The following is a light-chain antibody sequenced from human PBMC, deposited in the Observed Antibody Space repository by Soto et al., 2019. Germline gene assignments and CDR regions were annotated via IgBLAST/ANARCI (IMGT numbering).Light chain of an antibody. Sequence: QSVLTQPASVSGSPGQSITISCTGTSSDVGGYNYVSWYQQHPGKAPKLMIYDVSNRPSGVSNRCSGSKSGNTAALTSSGLQAEDEADYYCSSYTSSSTSFGGGTKLTVL. CDR3: SSYTSSSTS. CDR1: SSDVGGYNY. CDR2: DVS. V-gene: IGLV2-14*01. J-gene: IGLJ2*01.